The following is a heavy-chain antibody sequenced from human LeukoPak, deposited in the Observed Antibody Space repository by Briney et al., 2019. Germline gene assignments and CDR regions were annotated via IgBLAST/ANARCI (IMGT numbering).Heavy chain of an antibody. Sequence: GGSLRLSCTASGFPFSTYWLSWVRQAPGKGLEWVANINQDGSGEYYAGSVKGRFTIARDNAKNSLYLQRNSLRAEDTAVYYCARDDDVWSGWGHWGRGTLVTVSS. CDR3: ARDDDVWSGWGH. CDR2: INQDGSGE. CDR1: GFPFSTYW. V-gene: IGHV3-7*01. J-gene: IGHJ4*02. D-gene: IGHD3-3*01.